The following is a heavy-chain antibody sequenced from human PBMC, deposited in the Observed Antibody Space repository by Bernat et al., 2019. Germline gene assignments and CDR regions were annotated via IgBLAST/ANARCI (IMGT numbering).Heavy chain of an antibody. J-gene: IGHJ6*02. D-gene: IGHD6-13*01. V-gene: IGHV1-18*01. Sequence: QVQLVQSGAEVKKPGASVKVSCKASGYTFTSYGISWVRQAPGQGLEWMGWISAYNGNTNYAQKLQGRVTMTTDTSTSTAYMELRSLRSDDTAVYYCARDAPGEQQLGRAVYYYYGMDVWGQGTTVTVSS. CDR3: ARDAPGEQQLGRAVYYYYGMDV. CDR2: ISAYNGNT. CDR1: GYTFTSYG.